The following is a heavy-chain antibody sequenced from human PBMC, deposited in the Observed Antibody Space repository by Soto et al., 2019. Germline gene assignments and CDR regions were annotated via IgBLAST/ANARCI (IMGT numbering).Heavy chain of an antibody. J-gene: IGHJ4*02. CDR3: ARPSPVGVVRGVIVPDDY. CDR2: ISSSCSTI. Sequence: GGSLRLSCAASGFTFSSYSMNWVRQAPGKGLEWVSYISSSCSTIYYADSVKGRFTISRDNAKNSLYLQMNSLRAEDTAVYYCARPSPVGVVRGVIVPDDYWGQGTLVTVSS. D-gene: IGHD3-10*01. V-gene: IGHV3-48*01. CDR1: GFTFSSYS.